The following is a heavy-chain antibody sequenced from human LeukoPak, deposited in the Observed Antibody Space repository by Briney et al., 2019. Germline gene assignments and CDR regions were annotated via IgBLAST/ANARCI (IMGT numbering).Heavy chain of an antibody. J-gene: IGHJ6*03. CDR3: AREIRPGNYYYYMDV. Sequence: PSETLSLTCTVSGGSISSSNYYWGWIRQPPGKGLEWIGSIYYDGSTYYNPSLKSRVTISIDTSKNQFSLKLSSVTAADTAVYYCAREIRPGNYYYYMDVWGKGTTVTISS. D-gene: IGHD1-14*01. V-gene: IGHV4-39*07. CDR2: IYYDGST. CDR1: GGSISSSNYY.